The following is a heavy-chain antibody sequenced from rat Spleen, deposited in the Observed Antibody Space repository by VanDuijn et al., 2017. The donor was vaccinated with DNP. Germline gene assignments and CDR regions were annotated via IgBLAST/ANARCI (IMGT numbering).Heavy chain of an antibody. V-gene: IGHV5-31*01. CDR3: TTDAAY. CDR2: ITPNGGST. Sequence: EVQLVESGGDLVQPGRSLKLSCVASGFTFSNHWVTWIRQVPGKGLEWVASITPNGGSTYYPDSVKGRFTISRDNAKSTLYLQMDSLRSEDTATYYCTTDAAYWGQGTLVTVSS. CDR1: GFTFSNHW. J-gene: IGHJ3*01.